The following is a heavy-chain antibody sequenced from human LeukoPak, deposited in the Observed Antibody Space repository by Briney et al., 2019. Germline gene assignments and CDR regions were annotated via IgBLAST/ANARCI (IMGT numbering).Heavy chain of an antibody. CDR2: IHSDWSTT. CDR3: ASRAGSAESHSIAY. CDR1: GFTLRRYW. J-gene: IGHJ4*02. D-gene: IGHD3-10*01. Sequence: GGSLRLSCTASGFTLRRYWMHWLRHPPGKGLVWVSRIHSDWSTTVHAHSVKGRFTIPRDHAQNTVYLQMNSLRAEATAVYYCASRAGSAESHSIAYWGQGTLVTVSA. V-gene: IGHV3-74*01.